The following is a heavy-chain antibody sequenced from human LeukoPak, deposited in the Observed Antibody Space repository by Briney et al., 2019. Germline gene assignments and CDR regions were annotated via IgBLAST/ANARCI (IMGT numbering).Heavy chain of an antibody. J-gene: IGHJ5*02. D-gene: IGHD6-13*01. CDR3: ARDAGYSSSWYGWFDL. V-gene: IGHV3-66*01. CDR2: IYSGGST. Sequence: GGSLRLSCAASGFTVSSNYMSWVRQAPGKGLEWVSVIYSGGSTYYADSVKGRFTISRDNSKNTLYLQMNSLRAEDTAVYYCARDAGYSSSWYGWFDLWGQGTLVTVSS. CDR1: GFTVSSNY.